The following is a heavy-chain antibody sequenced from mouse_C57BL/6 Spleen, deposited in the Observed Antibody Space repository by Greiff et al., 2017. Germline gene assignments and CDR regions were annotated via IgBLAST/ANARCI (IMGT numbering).Heavy chain of an antibody. V-gene: IGHV1-72*01. CDR2: IDPNSGGN. CDR1: GYTFTSYW. J-gene: IGHJ3*01. D-gene: IGHD2-2*01. Sequence: QVQLQQPGAELVKPGASVKMSCKASGYTFTSYWLHWVKQRPGRGLEWIGRIDPNSGGNKYNEKFKSKATMTVDKPSTTAYMRLISRTSEDSAFYSCATYGYDVWAWFADWGQGTLVTVSA. CDR3: ATYGYDVWAWFAD.